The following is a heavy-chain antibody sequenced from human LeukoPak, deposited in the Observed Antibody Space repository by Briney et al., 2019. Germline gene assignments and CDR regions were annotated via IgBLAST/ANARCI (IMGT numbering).Heavy chain of an antibody. D-gene: IGHD6-13*01. CDR1: GGSISNYW. CDR3: ARGYSSSWNYFDY. J-gene: IGHJ4*02. V-gene: IGHV4-59*01. CDR2: VFDSGGT. Sequence: SETLSLTCTVSGGSISNYWWSWIRQPPGKGLEWIGYVFDSGGTNYNPSLKSRVTISVDTSKKQFSLKLSSVTAAGAAVYYCARGYSSSWNYFDYWGQGTLVTVSS.